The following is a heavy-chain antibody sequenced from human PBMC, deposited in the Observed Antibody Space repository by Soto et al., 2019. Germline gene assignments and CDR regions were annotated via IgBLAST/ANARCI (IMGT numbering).Heavy chain of an antibody. V-gene: IGHV3-23*01. Sequence: EVQLLESGGGLLQPGGSLRVSCAASGFMFSSYAMSWVRQAPGKGLEGVSSISGSGGSAFYADSVKGRFTISRDNAKSTLSLQMSSLRVEDTAVYYCAKGGRDTALAGSDFDYWGQGTLVTVSS. J-gene: IGHJ4*02. CDR3: AKGGRDTALAGSDFDY. CDR2: ISGSGGSA. D-gene: IGHD5-18*01. CDR1: GFMFSSYA.